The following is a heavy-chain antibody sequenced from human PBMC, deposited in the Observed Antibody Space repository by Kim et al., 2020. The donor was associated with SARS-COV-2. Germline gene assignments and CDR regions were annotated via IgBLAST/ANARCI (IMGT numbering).Heavy chain of an antibody. CDR2: ISYDGSNK. CDR3: ARDPGDYEGDAFDI. D-gene: IGHD4-17*01. J-gene: IGHJ3*02. V-gene: IGHV3-30*04. CDR1: GFTFSSYA. Sequence: GGSLRLSCAASGFTFSSYAMHWVRQAPGKGLEWVAVISYDGSNKYYADSVKGRFTISRDNSKNTLYLQMNSLRAEDTAVYYCARDPGDYEGDAFDIWGQGTMVTVSS.